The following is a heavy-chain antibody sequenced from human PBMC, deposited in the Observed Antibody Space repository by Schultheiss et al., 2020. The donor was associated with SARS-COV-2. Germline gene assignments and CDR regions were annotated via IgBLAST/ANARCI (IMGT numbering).Heavy chain of an antibody. V-gene: IGHV4-38-2*01. D-gene: IGHD5-24*01. J-gene: IGHJ4*02. CDR3: ARRSRDGYNRLFDY. Sequence: GSLRLSCAVSGYSISSGYYWGWIRQPPGKGLEWIGSIYHSGSTYYNPSLKSRVTISVDTSKNQFSLKLSSVTAADTAMYYCARRSRDGYNRLFDYWGQGTLVTVSS. CDR2: IYHSGST. CDR1: GYSISSGYY.